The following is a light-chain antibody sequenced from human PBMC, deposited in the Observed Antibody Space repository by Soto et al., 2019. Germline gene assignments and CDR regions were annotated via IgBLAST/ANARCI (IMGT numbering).Light chain of an antibody. CDR2: DVS. CDR3: SSYTGISTYV. Sequence: QSVLTQPASVSGSPGQSTTISCTGTSSDVGGFNYVPWYQQHPGKAPKLMIYDVSNRPSGVSNRFSGSKSGNTASLTISGLQAEDEADYYCSSYTGISTYVFGTGTKVTVL. CDR1: SSDVGGFNY. V-gene: IGLV2-14*01. J-gene: IGLJ1*01.